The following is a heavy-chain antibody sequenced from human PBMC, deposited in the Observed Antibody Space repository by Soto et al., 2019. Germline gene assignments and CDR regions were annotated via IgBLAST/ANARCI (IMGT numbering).Heavy chain of an antibody. Sequence: PGESLKISCKGSGYSFSNYWIGWVRQMPGKGLEWMGIIYPGDSDTRYSPSSQGQVTISADKSTSTAYLQWGSLKASDTAMYYCASRVRGSSRWYGDYWGQGTLVTVSS. D-gene: IGHD6-13*01. V-gene: IGHV5-51*01. CDR1: GYSFSNYW. J-gene: IGHJ4*02. CDR2: IYPGDSDT. CDR3: ASRVRGSSRWYGDY.